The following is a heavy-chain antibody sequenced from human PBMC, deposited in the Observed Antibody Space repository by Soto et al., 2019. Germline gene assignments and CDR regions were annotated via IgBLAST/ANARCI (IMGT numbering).Heavy chain of an antibody. V-gene: IGHV4-31*03. CDR2: IYYSGST. J-gene: IGHJ4*02. CDR3: ARAGEFSYFFDY. Sequence: SETLSLTCTVSGGSISSGGYYWSWIRQHPGKGLEWIGFIYYSGSTYYNPSLKSRVTISVDTSKNQFSLKLSSVTAADTAVYYCARAGEFSYFFDYWGQGTLVTVSS. CDR1: GGSISSGGYY. D-gene: IGHD3-10*01.